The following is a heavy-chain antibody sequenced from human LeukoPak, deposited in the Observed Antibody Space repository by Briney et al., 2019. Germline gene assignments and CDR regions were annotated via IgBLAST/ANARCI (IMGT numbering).Heavy chain of an antibody. CDR1: GFTFDDYA. D-gene: IGHD5-18*01. V-gene: IGHV3-9*01. CDR3: AGRRTGYSSGYGH. CDR2: ISWNSGSI. Sequence: GRSLRLSCAASGFTFDDYAMHWVRQAPGKGLEWVSGISWNSGSIGYADSVKGRFTISRDNAKNSLYLQMNNLRVEDTAVYYCAGRRTGYSSGYGHWGQGTLVTVSS. J-gene: IGHJ4*02.